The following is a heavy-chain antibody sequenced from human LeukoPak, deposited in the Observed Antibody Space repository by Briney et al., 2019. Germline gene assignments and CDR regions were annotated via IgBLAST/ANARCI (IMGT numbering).Heavy chain of an antibody. J-gene: IGHJ4*02. D-gene: IGHD1-26*01. CDR3: ARGRPTTRNYFDY. CDR2: ISYDGSNK. V-gene: IGHV3-30*04. Sequence: PGGSLRLSCAASGFTFSSYAMHSVRQAPGKGLEWVAVISYDGSNKYYADSVKGRFTISRDNSKNTLYLQMNSLRAEDTAVYYCARGRPTTRNYFDYWGQGTLVTVSS. CDR1: GFTFSSYA.